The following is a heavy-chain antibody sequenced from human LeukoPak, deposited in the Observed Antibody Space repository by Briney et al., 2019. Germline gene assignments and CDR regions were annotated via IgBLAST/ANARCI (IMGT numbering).Heavy chain of an antibody. D-gene: IGHD3-3*01. Sequence: AGGSLRLSCAASGFTVSSNYMSWVRQAPGKGLEWVSYISSSGSTIYYADSVKGRFTISRDNAKNSLYLQMNSLRAEDTAVYYCARGPDYDFWSGLLSYYYYGMDVWGQGTTVTVSS. CDR1: GFTVSSNY. J-gene: IGHJ6*02. CDR2: ISSSGSTI. V-gene: IGHV3-11*01. CDR3: ARGPDYDFWSGLLSYYYYGMDV.